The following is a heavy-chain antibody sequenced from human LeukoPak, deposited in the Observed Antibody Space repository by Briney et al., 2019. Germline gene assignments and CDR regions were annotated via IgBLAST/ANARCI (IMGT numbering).Heavy chain of an antibody. CDR1: GFTFSSYW. Sequence: GGPLRLSCAASGFTFSSYWMHWVRQAPGKGPVWVSRINAHGSSTNYADSVKGRFTISRDNAKNTVYLQMNSLSAEDTAMYYCTFSSYGDHIGVDAFDMWGQGTMVTVSP. J-gene: IGHJ3*02. V-gene: IGHV3-74*01. D-gene: IGHD4-17*01. CDR3: TFSSYGDHIGVDAFDM. CDR2: INAHGSST.